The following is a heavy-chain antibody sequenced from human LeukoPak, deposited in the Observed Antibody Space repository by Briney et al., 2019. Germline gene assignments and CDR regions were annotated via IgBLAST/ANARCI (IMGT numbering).Heavy chain of an antibody. CDR3: ARTMYITGSSDFDY. J-gene: IGHJ4*02. CDR2: ISYDGSKT. CDR1: GFTFNIYA. V-gene: IGHV3-30-3*01. Sequence: PGGSLRLSCAASGFTFNIYAMHWVRQAPGKGLEWVAVISYDGSKTYYADSVKGRFTISRDNSKNTLYLQMNSLRAEDTALYYCARTMYITGSSDFDYRGQGTLVTVSS. D-gene: IGHD1-26*01.